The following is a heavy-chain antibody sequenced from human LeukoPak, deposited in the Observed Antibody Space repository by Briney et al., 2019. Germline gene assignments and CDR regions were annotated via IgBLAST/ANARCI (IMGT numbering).Heavy chain of an antibody. Sequence: PGGSLRLSCAVSGFTFNNYAMSWVRQAPGKGLEWVSGISGSGGSTYYADSVKGRFTISRDNAKNSLYLQMNSLRAEDTAVYYCARDLHSYGYWGQGTLVTVSS. D-gene: IGHD5-18*01. CDR1: GFTFNNYA. V-gene: IGHV3-23*01. J-gene: IGHJ4*02. CDR3: ARDLHSYGY. CDR2: ISGSGGST.